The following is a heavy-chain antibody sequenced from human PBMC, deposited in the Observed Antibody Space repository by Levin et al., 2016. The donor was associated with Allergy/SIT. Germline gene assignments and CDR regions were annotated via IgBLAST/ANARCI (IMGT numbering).Heavy chain of an antibody. J-gene: IGHJ4*02. CDR3: ARDHYDSSGYYPDY. CDR2: INPNSGGT. Sequence: ASVKVSCKASGYTFTGYYMHWVRQAPGQGLEWMGWINPNSGGTNYAQKFQGRVTMTRDTSISTAYMELSRLRSDDTAVYYCARDHYDSSGYYPDYWGQGTLVTVSS. CDR1: GYTFTGYY. V-gene: IGHV1-2*02. D-gene: IGHD3-22*01.